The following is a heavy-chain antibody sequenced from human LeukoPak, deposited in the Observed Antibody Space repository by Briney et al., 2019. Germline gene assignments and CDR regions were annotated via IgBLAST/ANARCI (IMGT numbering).Heavy chain of an antibody. V-gene: IGHV4-39*01. CDR1: GGSISSSSYY. D-gene: IGHD5-18*01. CDR2: IYYSGST. CDR3: ARGIQKPPGDY. Sequence: SETLSLTCTVSGGSISSSSYYWGWIRQPPGKGLEWIGSIYYSGSTYYNPSLKSRVTISVDTSKNQSSLKLSSVTAADTAVYYCARGIQKPPGDYWGQGTLVTVSS. J-gene: IGHJ4*02.